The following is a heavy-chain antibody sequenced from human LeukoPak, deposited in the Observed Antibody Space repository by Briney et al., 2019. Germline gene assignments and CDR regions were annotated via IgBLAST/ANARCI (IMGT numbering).Heavy chain of an antibody. CDR1: GASISSYY. D-gene: IGHD2-8*01. Sequence: SETLSLTCTVSGASISSYYWSWIRQPPGKGLEWIGYIYYSGYTNYNPSLKSRVTISVDTSKNQFSLKLSSVTAADTAVYYCARRYYTNGVYCYDYWGQGTLVTVSS. CDR3: ARRYYTNGVYCYDY. CDR2: IYYSGYT. J-gene: IGHJ4*02. V-gene: IGHV4-59*08.